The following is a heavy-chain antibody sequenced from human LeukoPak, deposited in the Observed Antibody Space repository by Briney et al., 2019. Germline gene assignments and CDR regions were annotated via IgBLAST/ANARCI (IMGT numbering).Heavy chain of an antibody. Sequence: GRSMSLACAASGFTVSSYAMHWVRQAPGKWIEWVAVISYYGSNKYCADSVKGRFTISRDNSKNTLYLQMNSLRAEDTAVYYCARDMASGWYDAFDIWGQGTMVTVSS. CDR1: GFTVSSYA. CDR3: ARDMASGWYDAFDI. J-gene: IGHJ3*02. V-gene: IGHV3-30-3*01. D-gene: IGHD6-19*01. CDR2: ISYYGSNK.